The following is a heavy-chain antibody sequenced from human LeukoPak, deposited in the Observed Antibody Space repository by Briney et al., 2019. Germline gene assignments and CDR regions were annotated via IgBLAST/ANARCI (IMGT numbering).Heavy chain of an antibody. CDR1: GGSISSYY. V-gene: IGHV4-59*08. Sequence: PSETLSLTCTVAGGSISSYYWSWIRQPPGKGLEWIGHTYYSGSTNYNPSRKSRVTISVDTSKNQFSLKLSSVTAADTAVYYCARRKGTYGGMKDAFDIWGQGTMVTVSS. CDR3: ARRKGTYGGMKDAFDI. D-gene: IGHD4-23*01. CDR2: TYYSGST. J-gene: IGHJ3*02.